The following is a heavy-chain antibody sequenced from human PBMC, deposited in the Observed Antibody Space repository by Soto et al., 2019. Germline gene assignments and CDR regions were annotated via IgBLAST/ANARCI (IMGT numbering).Heavy chain of an antibody. D-gene: IGHD5-12*01. J-gene: IGHJ6*03. CDR2: IYYSGST. Sequence: SETLSLTCTVSGGSISSGGYYWSWIRQHPGKGLEWIGYIYYSGSTYYNPSLKSRVTISVDTSKNQFSLKLSSVTAADTAVYYFARDNSGYDVEGYYYYMDVWGKGTTVTVSS. CDR3: ARDNSGYDVEGYYYYMDV. CDR1: GGSISSGGYY. V-gene: IGHV4-31*03.